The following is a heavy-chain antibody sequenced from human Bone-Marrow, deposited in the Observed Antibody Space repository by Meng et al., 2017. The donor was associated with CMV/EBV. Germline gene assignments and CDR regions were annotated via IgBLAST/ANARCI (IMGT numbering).Heavy chain of an antibody. Sequence: ASVKVSCKASGYTFTAYYMHWVRQAPGQGLEWMGWINPNSGGTNYAQKFQGRVTMTRDTSISTAYMELSRLRSDDTAVYYCARDRKDCSSTSCSGNWFDPCGHGTLVTVSS. D-gene: IGHD2-2*01. CDR1: GYTFTAYY. V-gene: IGHV1-2*02. J-gene: IGHJ5*02. CDR2: INPNSGGT. CDR3: ARDRKDCSSTSCSGNWFDP.